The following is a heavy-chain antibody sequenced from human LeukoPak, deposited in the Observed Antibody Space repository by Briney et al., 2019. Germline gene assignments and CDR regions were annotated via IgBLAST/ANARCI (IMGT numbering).Heavy chain of an antibody. CDR1: GFTFSSFG. Sequence: PGGSLRLSCAASGFTFSSFGMHWVRQAPGKGLEWVAVISYDGSNKYYADSVKGRFTISRDNSKNTLYLQMNSLRAEDTAVYYCARGHDYWGQGTLVTVSS. CDR2: ISYDGSNK. J-gene: IGHJ4*02. V-gene: IGHV3-30*19. CDR3: ARGHDY.